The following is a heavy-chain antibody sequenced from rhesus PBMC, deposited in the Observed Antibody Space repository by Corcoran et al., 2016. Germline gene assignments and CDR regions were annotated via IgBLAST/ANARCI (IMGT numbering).Heavy chain of an antibody. CDR2: INGGSGST. J-gene: IGHJ4*01. Sequence: QVQLQESGPGVVKPSETLSLTCAVSGGSISGYYLWSWIRQPPGKGLEWIGYINGGSGSTSYNPSLKSRVIISIDTSKNQFSLKLSSVTAADTAVYYCARDIAAAGIDYWGQGVLVTVSS. CDR1: GGSISGYYL. CDR3: ARDIAAAGIDY. D-gene: IGHD6-25*01. V-gene: IGHV4S7*01.